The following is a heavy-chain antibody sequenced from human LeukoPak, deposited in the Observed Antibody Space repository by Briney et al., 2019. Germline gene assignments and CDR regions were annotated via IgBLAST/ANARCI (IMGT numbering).Heavy chain of an antibody. CDR2: IYPGDSHT. Sequence: GESLQISCQGSGYSFSIYWIGWVRQMPGKGREWMGIIYPGDSHTRYSPSFQGQVTISADKSISTAYVQWSSLKASATAMYYCARGSYCSSTSCQHFDYWGQGTRVTVSS. D-gene: IGHD2-2*01. CDR3: ARGSYCSSTSCQHFDY. V-gene: IGHV5-51*01. CDR1: GYSFSIYW. J-gene: IGHJ4*02.